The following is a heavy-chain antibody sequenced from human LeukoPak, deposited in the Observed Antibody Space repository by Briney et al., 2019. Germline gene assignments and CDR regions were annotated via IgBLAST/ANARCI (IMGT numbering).Heavy chain of an antibody. D-gene: IGHD6-19*01. CDR1: GYTFTNND. V-gene: IGHV1-8*01. Sequence: ASVKVSCKASGYTFTNNDINWVRQAPGQGIEWMGWVSHDSGDTRYAPNFRGRVTMTTDTSINTAYMELTSLTSEDTAIYYCTRGRAAGDWGQGTLVTVSS. CDR2: VSHDSGDT. J-gene: IGHJ4*02. CDR3: TRGRAAGD.